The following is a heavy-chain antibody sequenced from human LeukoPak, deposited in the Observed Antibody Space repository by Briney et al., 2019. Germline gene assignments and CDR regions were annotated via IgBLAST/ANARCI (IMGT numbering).Heavy chain of an antibody. V-gene: IGHV3-7*01. J-gene: IGHJ4*02. Sequence: GGSLRLSCAASGFTLRSNWMSWVRQAPGKGLEWMGNINQDGSEKYYVDSVKGRFTISRDNAKNSLYLQMNSLRAEDTAVYYCASFAGTTRGLAYWGQGTLVTVSS. CDR2: INQDGSEK. CDR1: GFTLRSNW. D-gene: IGHD1-7*01. CDR3: ASFAGTTRGLAY.